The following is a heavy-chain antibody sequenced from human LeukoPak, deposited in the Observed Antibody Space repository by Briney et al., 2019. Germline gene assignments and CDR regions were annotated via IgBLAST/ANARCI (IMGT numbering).Heavy chain of an antibody. Sequence: SETLSLTCTVSGGSISSYYWSWIRQPPGKGLEWIGYIYYSGSTNYNPSLKGRVTISVDTSKNQLSLKVRSVTAADTAVYYCARAPPPDYGDYSPGFGWFDPWGQGTLVTVSS. CDR1: GGSISSYY. D-gene: IGHD4-17*01. J-gene: IGHJ5*02. V-gene: IGHV4-59*01. CDR2: IYYSGST. CDR3: ARAPPPDYGDYSPGFGWFDP.